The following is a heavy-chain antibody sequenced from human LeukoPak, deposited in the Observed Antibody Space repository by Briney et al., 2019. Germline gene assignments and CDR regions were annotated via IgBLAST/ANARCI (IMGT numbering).Heavy chain of an antibody. J-gene: IGHJ4*02. CDR1: GFAFSSYA. D-gene: IGHD1-26*01. CDR2: IGTAGDT. Sequence: GGSLRLSCETSGFAFSSYAMHWVRQATGKGPEWVSAIGTAGDTFYPGSVKGRFTISRENAKNSLSLQMNSLRAEDTAVYYCVRQQTPHGNFDYWGQGTLVTVSS. CDR3: VRQQTPHGNFDY. V-gene: IGHV3-13*01.